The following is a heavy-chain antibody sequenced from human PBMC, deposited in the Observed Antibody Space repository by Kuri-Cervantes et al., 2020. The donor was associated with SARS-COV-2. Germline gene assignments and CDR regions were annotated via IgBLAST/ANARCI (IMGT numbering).Heavy chain of an antibody. J-gene: IGHJ4*02. D-gene: IGHD3-22*01. Sequence: GESLKISCAASGFTFSSYAMSWVRQAPGKGPEWVSAISGSGGSTYYADSVKGRFTISRDNSKNTLYLQMNSLRAEDTAVYYCAKGPITMIVVVNYFDYWGQGTLVTVSS. CDR3: AKGPITMIVVVNYFDY. CDR1: GFTFSSYA. V-gene: IGHV3-23*01. CDR2: ISGSGGST.